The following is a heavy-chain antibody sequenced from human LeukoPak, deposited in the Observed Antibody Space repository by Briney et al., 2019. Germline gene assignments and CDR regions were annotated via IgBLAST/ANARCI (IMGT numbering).Heavy chain of an antibody. CDR1: GFTFSSYS. D-gene: IGHD2-8*01. Sequence: PGGSLRLSCAASGFTFSSYSMNWVRQAPGKGLEWVSSISSSSSYIYYADSVKGRFTISRDNAKNSLYLQMNSLRADDTAVYYCAKDRCSNGVGCYYYYMDVWGKGTSVTIYS. J-gene: IGHJ6*03. CDR3: AKDRCSNGVGCYYYYMDV. V-gene: IGHV3-21*01. CDR2: ISSSSSYI.